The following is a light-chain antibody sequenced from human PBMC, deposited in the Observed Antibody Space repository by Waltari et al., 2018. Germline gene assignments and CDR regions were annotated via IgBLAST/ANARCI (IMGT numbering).Light chain of an antibody. CDR3: QQSRTAPLT. CDR2: ATS. J-gene: IGKJ4*01. CDR1: QRVTTY. Sequence: DIQMTQSPSSLSASVGHRVTITCRASQRVTTYLNWYQQKPGKAPNLLISATSILQSGVPSRFSGSGSGTDFTLTISSLQPEDFATYYCQQSRTAPLTFGGGTKVEIK. V-gene: IGKV1-39*01.